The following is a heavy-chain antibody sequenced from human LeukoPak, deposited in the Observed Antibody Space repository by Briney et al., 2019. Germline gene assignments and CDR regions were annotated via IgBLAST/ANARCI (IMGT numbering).Heavy chain of an antibody. V-gene: IGHV3-64*01. D-gene: IGHD4-17*01. CDR3: ARSDRDMTTVPFQH. Sequence: GGSLRLSCAASGFTFSSYAMHWVRQAPGKGLEYVSAISSNGGSTYYANSVKGRFTISRDNSKNTLYLQMGSLRAEDMAVYYCARSDRDMTTVPFQHWGQGTLVTVSS. CDR1: GFTFSSYA. J-gene: IGHJ1*01. CDR2: ISSNGGST.